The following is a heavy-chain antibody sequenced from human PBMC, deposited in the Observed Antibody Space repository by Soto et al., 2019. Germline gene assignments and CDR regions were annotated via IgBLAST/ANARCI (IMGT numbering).Heavy chain of an antibody. CDR3: ASSAVAAAGTDDAFDI. CDR1: GFTFSSYS. J-gene: IGHJ3*02. Sequence: LRLSCAASGFTFSSYSMNWVRQAPGKGLEWVSSISSSSSYIYYADSVKGRFTISRDNAKNSLYLQMNSLRAEDTAVYYCASSAVAAAGTDDAFDIWGQGTMVTVSS. V-gene: IGHV3-21*01. CDR2: ISSSSSYI. D-gene: IGHD6-13*01.